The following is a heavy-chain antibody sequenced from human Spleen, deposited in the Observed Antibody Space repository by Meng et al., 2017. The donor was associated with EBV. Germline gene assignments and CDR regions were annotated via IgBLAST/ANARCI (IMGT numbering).Heavy chain of an antibody. CDR3: ARPFPSWQSPRLDPFGA. D-gene: IGHD6-19*01. J-gene: IGHJ5*02. V-gene: IGHV4-39*01. CDR1: GDSISSFYY. Sequence: LRGSGPGQVKPSETLSPTCTVSGDSISSFYYWGWIRQPPGRGLEWIGSVHYTGSTYYSPSLKSRVAVSVDTSKNQFSLRLTSVTAADTAVYYCARPFPSWQSPRLDPFGAWGQGTLVTVSS. CDR2: VHYTGST.